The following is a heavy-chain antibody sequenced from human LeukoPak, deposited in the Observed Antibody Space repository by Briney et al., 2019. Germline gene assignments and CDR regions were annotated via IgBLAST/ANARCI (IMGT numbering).Heavy chain of an antibody. V-gene: IGHV4-59*01. D-gene: IGHD6-19*01. J-gene: IGHJ4*02. CDR2: IYYSGST. CDR1: GGSISSYY. CDR3: AREGAVADIDY. Sequence: SETLSLTCTVSGGSISSYYWSWIRQPPGKGLEWIGYIYYSGSTNYNPSLKSRVTISVDTPKNQFSLKLSSVTAADTAVYYCAREGAVADIDYWGQGTLVTVSS.